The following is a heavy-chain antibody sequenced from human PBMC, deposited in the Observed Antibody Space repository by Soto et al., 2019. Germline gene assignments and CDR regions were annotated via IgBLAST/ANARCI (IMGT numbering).Heavy chain of an antibody. J-gene: IGHJ4*02. V-gene: IGHV3-30*18. CDR2: ISYDGSNK. Sequence: QVQLVESGGGVVQPGRSLRLSCAASGFTFSSYGMHWVRQAPGKGLEWVAVISYDGSNKYYADSVKGRFTISRDNSKNTLYLQMNSLRAEDTAVYYCAKESREAAAGYHWGQGTLVTVSS. D-gene: IGHD6-13*01. CDR3: AKESREAAAGYH. CDR1: GFTFSSYG.